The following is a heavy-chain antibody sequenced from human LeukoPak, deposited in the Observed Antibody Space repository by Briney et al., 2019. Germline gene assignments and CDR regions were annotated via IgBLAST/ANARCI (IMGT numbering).Heavy chain of an antibody. CDR1: GYTLTELS. CDR3: ARVPNVWDFWSGYSPAGYFDY. V-gene: IGHV1-24*01. D-gene: IGHD3-3*01. CDR2: FDPEGGET. Sequence: GASVKVSCRVSGYTLTELSMHWVRQAPGKGLEWMGGFDPEGGETIYAQKFQGRVTMTTDTSTSTAYMELRSLRSDDTAVYYCARVPNVWDFWSGYSPAGYFDYWGQGTLVTVSS. J-gene: IGHJ4*02.